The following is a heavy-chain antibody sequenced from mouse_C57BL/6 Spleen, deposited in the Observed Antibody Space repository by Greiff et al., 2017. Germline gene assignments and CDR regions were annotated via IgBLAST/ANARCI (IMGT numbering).Heavy chain of an antibody. D-gene: IGHD2-4*01. CDR3: ATIYYDYDGGFFAY. CDR2: ISYDGSN. J-gene: IGHJ3*01. V-gene: IGHV3-6*01. CDR1: GYSITSGYY. Sequence: VQLKESGPGLVKPSQSLSLTCSVTGYSITSGYYWNWIRQFPGNKLEWMGYISYDGSNNYNPSLKNRISITRDTSKNQFFLKLNSVTTEDTATYYCATIYYDYDGGFFAYWGQGTLVTVSA.